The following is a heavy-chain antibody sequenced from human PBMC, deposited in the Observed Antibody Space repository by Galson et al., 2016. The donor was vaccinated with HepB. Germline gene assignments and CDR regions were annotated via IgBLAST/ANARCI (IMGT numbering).Heavy chain of an antibody. V-gene: IGHV5-51*01. CDR2: IRLPDSTT. J-gene: IGHJ4*02. D-gene: IGHD1/OR15-1a*01. Sequence: QSGAEVKKPGESLKISCEGSGHPYGDYWIGWARQMHGGGLEWMGLIRLPDSTTFYRPSFSGQVTISADRSISTAYLEWSSLKASDTAIYYCATAMDGTFFFDYWGQGALVTVSS. CDR3: ATAMDGTFFFDY. CDR1: GHPYGDYW.